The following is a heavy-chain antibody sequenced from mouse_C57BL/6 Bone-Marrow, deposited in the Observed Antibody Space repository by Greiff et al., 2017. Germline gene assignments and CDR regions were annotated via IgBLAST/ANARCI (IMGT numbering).Heavy chain of an antibody. CDR3: TRIAY. CDR1: GFNIKDDY. V-gene: IGHV14-4*01. CDR2: IDPENGDT. J-gene: IGHJ3*01. Sequence: VQLKESGAELVRPGASVKLSCTASGFNIKDDYMHWVKQRPEQGLEWIGWIDPENGDTEDASKFQGKATITVDTSSNPAYLQLSSLASEDTAVYYCTRIAYWGQGTRVTVSA.